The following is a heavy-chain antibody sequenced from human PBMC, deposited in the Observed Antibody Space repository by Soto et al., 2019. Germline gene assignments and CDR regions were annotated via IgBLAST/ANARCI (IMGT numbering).Heavy chain of an antibody. CDR3: AKDRPDYYDASGYYYGPPN. CDR1: GFTFSTYA. Sequence: LRLSCAASGFTFSTYAMSWVRQAPGKGLEWVAGLSGSGGDTYYTDSVKGRFTISRDNSKNTLYLQMNSLGAEDTAVYYCAKDRPDYYDASGYYYGPPNWGQGTLVTVSS. CDR2: LSGSGGDT. D-gene: IGHD3-22*01. J-gene: IGHJ4*03. V-gene: IGHV3-23*01.